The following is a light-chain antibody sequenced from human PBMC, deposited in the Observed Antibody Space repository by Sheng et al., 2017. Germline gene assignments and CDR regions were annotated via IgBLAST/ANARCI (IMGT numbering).Light chain of an antibody. V-gene: IGLV3-1*01. CDR3: QVWDSSTRRVS. Sequence: SDELTQPPSLSVYPGQTATITCSAEGLGGKLACWYQHKTGQSPLLVIYHDDKRPASVPERFSGSNSVNTATLTISETHSVDEAVYYCQVWDSSTRRVSFGGGTRLTVL. CDR2: HDD. J-gene: IGLJ2*01. CDR1: GLGGKL.